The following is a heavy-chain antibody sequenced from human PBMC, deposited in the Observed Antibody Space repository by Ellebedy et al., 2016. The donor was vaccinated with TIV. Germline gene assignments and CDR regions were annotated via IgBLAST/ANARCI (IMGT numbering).Heavy chain of an antibody. CDR3: ARGRIRSGHYFDY. D-gene: IGHD6-19*01. CDR2: INPNSGGT. Sequence: ASVKVSCKASGYTFTGYYMHWVRQAPGQGLEWMGWINPNSGGTNYAQKFQGWVTMTRDTSISTAYMELSRLRSDDTAVYYCARGRIRSGHYFDYWGQGTLVTVSS. V-gene: IGHV1-2*04. CDR1: GYTFTGYY. J-gene: IGHJ4*02.